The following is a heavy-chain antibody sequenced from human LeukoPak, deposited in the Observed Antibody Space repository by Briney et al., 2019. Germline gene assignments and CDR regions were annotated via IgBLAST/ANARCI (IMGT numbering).Heavy chain of an antibody. D-gene: IGHD4-17*01. J-gene: IGHJ3*02. CDR1: GGSISSGSYY. Sequence: SEALSLTCSVSGGSISSGSYYWVWIRQPPGKGLEWIGTIYYSGTTYYKPSLKSRVTISVDTSKNQFSLKLSSVTAADTAVYYCAMATVKYDAFDIWGQGTMVTVSS. CDR3: AMATVKYDAFDI. V-gene: IGHV4-39*07. CDR2: IYYSGTT.